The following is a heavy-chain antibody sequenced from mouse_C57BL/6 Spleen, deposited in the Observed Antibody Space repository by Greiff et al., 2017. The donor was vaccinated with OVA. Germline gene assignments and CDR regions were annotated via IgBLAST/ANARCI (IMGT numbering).Heavy chain of an antibody. V-gene: IGHV14-1*01. Sequence: EVQLVESGAELVRPGASVKLSCTASGFNINDYYMHWVKQRPEQGLEWIGRIDPEDGDTDYAPKFQGKATMTADTSSNTAYLQLSSLTSEDTAVYYCTTREDDDEKVAWFAYWGQGTMVTVSA. D-gene: IGHD2-4*01. CDR2: IDPEDGDT. J-gene: IGHJ3*01. CDR3: TTREDDDEKVAWFAY. CDR1: GFNINDYY.